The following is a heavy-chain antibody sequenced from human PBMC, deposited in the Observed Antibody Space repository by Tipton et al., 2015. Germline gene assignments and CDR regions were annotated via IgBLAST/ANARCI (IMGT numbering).Heavy chain of an antibody. J-gene: IGHJ4*02. CDR1: GFIFSTYT. Sequence: SLRLSCAASGFIFSTYTMIWVRQAPGKGLEWVSSITRSTRHIYYADSVKGRFTISRDDAKNSLHLQMNSLRVEDTAVYYCARDDYGAVDYWGQGTLVTVSS. CDR2: ITRSTRHI. V-gene: IGHV3-21*01. CDR3: ARDDYGAVDY. D-gene: IGHD4-17*01.